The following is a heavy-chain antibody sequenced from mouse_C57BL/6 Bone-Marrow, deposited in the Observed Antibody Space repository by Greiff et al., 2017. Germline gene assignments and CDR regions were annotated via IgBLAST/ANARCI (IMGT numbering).Heavy chain of an antibody. D-gene: IGHD1-1*01. Sequence: DVQLQESGPGLVKPSQSLSLTCSVTGYSITSGYYWNWIRQFPGNKLEWMGYISYDGSNNYNPSLKNRISITRDTSKNQFFLKLNSVTTEDTATYYCARKLRGAWFAYWGQGTLVTVSA. V-gene: IGHV3-6*01. CDR1: GYSITSGYY. CDR3: ARKLRGAWFAY. CDR2: ISYDGSN. J-gene: IGHJ3*01.